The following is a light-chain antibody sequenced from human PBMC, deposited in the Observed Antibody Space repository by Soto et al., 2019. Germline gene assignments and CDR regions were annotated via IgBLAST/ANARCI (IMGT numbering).Light chain of an antibody. CDR2: WAS. CDR1: QSVLYSSTNRNY. CDR3: QQFYTTPLT. J-gene: IGKJ4*01. Sequence: DIVMTQSPDSLAMSLGERASINCSSSQSVLYSSTNRNYLTWYQQKPGHPPKLLIYWASTRESGVPDRFSGSGSGTDFTLTISSLQTEDVAVYYCQQFYTTPLTFGGGTKVEIK. V-gene: IGKV4-1*01.